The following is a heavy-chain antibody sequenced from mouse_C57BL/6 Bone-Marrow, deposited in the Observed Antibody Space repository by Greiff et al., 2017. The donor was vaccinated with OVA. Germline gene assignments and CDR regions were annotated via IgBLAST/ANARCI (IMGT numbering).Heavy chain of an antibody. J-gene: IGHJ2*01. CDR1: GYTFTSYW. CDR2: IYPGSGST. Sequence: QVQLKQPGAELVKPGASVKMSCKASGYTFTSYWITWVKQRPGQGLEWIGDIYPGSGSTNYNEKFKSKATLTVDTSSSTAYMQLSSLTSEDSAVYYCARPYGNPYYFDYWGQGTTLTVSS. V-gene: IGHV1-55*01. D-gene: IGHD2-10*02. CDR3: ARPYGNPYYFDY.